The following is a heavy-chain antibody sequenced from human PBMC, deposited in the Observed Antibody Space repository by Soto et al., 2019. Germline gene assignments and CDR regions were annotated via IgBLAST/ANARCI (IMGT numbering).Heavy chain of an antibody. V-gene: IGHV4-31*03. D-gene: IGHD6-19*01. Sequence: PSDTLSLTCTVSGGSTSSGDYYWSWIRQHPGKGLEWIGYIYYSGSTYYNPSLKSRVTISVDTSKNQFSLKLSSVTAADTAVYYCARTVAVAGDYWYFDLWGRGTLVTVSS. CDR1: GGSTSSGDYY. CDR3: ARTVAVAGDYWYFDL. CDR2: IYYSGST. J-gene: IGHJ2*01.